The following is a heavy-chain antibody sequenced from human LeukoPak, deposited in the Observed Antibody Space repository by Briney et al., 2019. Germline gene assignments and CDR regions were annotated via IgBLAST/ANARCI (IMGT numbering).Heavy chain of an antibody. J-gene: IGHJ4*02. V-gene: IGHV3-23*01. CDR2: MSGSGGNT. CDR3: AKGGLRGGTYNDDF. CDR1: GLTFSNYA. Sequence: GGSLRLSCAASGLTFSNYAMSWVRQAPGKGLEWVSGMSGSGGNTYYADSLKGRFTISRDNSKNTLYLQMNSLRAEDTALYYCAKGGLRGGTYNDDFWGQGTLVTVSS. D-gene: IGHD3-16*01.